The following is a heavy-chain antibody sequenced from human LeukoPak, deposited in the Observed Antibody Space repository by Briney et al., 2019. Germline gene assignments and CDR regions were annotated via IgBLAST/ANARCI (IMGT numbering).Heavy chain of an antibody. J-gene: IGHJ6*03. CDR1: GGSFSGYY. CDR3: ARGYYGSGLYYYYMDV. CDR2: INHSGST. Sequence: PSETLSLTCAVYGGSFSGYYWSWIRQPPGKGLEWIGEINHSGSTNYNPSLESRVTISVDTSKNQFSLKLSSVTAADTAVYYCARGYYGSGLYYYYMDVWGKGTTVTISS. D-gene: IGHD3-10*01. V-gene: IGHV4-34*01.